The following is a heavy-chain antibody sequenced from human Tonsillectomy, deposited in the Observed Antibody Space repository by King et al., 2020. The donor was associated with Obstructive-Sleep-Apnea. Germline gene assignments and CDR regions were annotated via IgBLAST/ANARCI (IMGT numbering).Heavy chain of an antibody. CDR1: SGSISSADYY. CDR3: ARGRYCSGTSCLDP. J-gene: IGHJ5*02. CDR2: IYYSGST. D-gene: IGHD2-2*01. V-gene: IGHV4-30-4*01. Sequence: VPLQESGPGLVKPSQTLSLTCTVSSGSISSADYYWPWIRQPPGKGLEWIGYIYYSGSTYYNPSLKSRLTISIDTSKNRFSLNLSSVTAADTAVYYCARGRYCSGTSCLDPWGQGTLVTVSS.